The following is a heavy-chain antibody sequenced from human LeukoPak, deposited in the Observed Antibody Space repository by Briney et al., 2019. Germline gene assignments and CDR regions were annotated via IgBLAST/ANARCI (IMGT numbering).Heavy chain of an antibody. CDR1: GGSISSYY. Sequence: PSETLSLTCTVSGGSISSYYWSWIRQPPGKGLEWIGYIYYSGSANYNPSLKSRVTISLDTSKNQFSLKLTSVTAADTAVYYCTREGYDILTGDYIADWGQGTLVTVSS. CDR3: TREGYDILTGDYIAD. J-gene: IGHJ4*02. CDR2: IYYSGSA. V-gene: IGHV4-59*12. D-gene: IGHD3-9*01.